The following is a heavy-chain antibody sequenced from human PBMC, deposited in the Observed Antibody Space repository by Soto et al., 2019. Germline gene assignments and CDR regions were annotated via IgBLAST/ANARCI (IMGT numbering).Heavy chain of an antibody. CDR1: GFTFRSYT. V-gene: IGHV3-21*02. CDR2: ISSESTFI. CDR3: ARRTLTGSPTCDY. J-gene: IGHJ4*02. D-gene: IGHD3-9*01. Sequence: EVQLVESGGGLVKPGGSLRLSCAASGFTFRSYTMNWVRQAPGKGLEWVSFISSESTFIDYADSMKGRVTISRDNAKNSLHLQMNSLRAEDTGVYYCARRTLTGSPTCDYWGQGIVVIVSS.